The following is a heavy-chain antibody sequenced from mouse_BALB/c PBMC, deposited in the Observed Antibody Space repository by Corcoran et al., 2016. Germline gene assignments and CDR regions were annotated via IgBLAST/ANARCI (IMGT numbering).Heavy chain of an antibody. CDR2: INPYNGAT. D-gene: IGHD2-4*01. CDR1: GSSFTGYY. CDR3: ARLGTMITTGGCAY. J-gene: IGHJ3*01. Sequence: LVQPGASVKISCKASGSSFTGYYLHWVKQSHVKSLAWIGRINPYNGATSYNQNFKDKASLTVDKSSSTAYMELHSLTSEDSAVYDCARLGTMITTGGCAYWGQGTLVTGSA. V-gene: IGHV1-26*01.